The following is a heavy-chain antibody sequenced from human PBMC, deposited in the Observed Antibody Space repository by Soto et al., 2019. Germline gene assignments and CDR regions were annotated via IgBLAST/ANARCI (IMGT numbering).Heavy chain of an antibody. V-gene: IGHV1-18*01. D-gene: IGHD3-16*01. CDR2: INGYNGNA. J-gene: IGHJ6*02. CDR1: GYTFTTYC. Sequence: QVQLVQSGAEVKKPGASVTVSCKASGYTFTTYCVSWVRQAPGQVLEWLGWINGYNGNAKYAENLQGRVTMTTDTSTSTAYMELRSLRSDDTAVYYCARMGDVPYYYYGMDVWGQGTTVTVSS. CDR3: ARMGDVPYYYYGMDV.